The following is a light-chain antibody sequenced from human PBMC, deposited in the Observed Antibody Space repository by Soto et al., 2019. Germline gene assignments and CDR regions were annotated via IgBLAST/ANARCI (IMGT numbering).Light chain of an antibody. CDR3: QQYDNLPSVT. Sequence: DIQMTQSPSSLSASVGDRVTITCQASQDISNYLNWYQQKPGKAPKLLIYDASNLEAGVPLRFSGSGSGTDFTFTISGPQPEDIATYYCQQYDNLPSVTFGPGTKVEIK. CDR1: QDISNY. J-gene: IGKJ3*01. V-gene: IGKV1-33*01. CDR2: DAS.